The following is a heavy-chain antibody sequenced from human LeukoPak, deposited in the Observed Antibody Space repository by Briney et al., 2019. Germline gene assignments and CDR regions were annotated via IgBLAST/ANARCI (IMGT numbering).Heavy chain of an antibody. D-gene: IGHD4-17*01. CDR3: ARVSVSGDYALRDY. Sequence: PGGSLRLSCAASGFTFSSYSMNWVRQAPGKGLEWVSSISSSSSYIYYADSVKGRFTIPRDNGKHSLYLQMHSLRAEDPAVYYCARVSVSGDYALRDYWGQGPLVTVSS. J-gene: IGHJ4*02. CDR2: ISSSSSYI. CDR1: GFTFSSYS. V-gene: IGHV3-21*01.